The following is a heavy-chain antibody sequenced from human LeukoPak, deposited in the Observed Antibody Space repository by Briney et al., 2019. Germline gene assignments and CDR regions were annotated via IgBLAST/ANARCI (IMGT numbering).Heavy chain of an antibody. Sequence: ASVKVSCKASGYTFTSYDTKWVRQATGPGLEWIGWVNPNIGNPGYAENSQSRVIMSRNTTTGTTYMDLSSLRSEGTAVYYCARGRTTGIFGVVIIRAEYFQHWGQGTLVTVSS. CDR3: ARGRTTGIFGVVIIRAEYFQH. CDR1: GYTFTSYD. J-gene: IGHJ1*01. V-gene: IGHV1-8*01. CDR2: VNPNIGNP. D-gene: IGHD3-3*01.